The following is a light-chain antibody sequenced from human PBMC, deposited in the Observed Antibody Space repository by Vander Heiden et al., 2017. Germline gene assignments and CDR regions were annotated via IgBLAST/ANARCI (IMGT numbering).Light chain of an antibody. CDR1: ALPKQY. J-gene: IGLJ2*01. V-gene: IGLV3-25*03. CDR3: QSADSSGTYVV. Sequence: YELTQPPSVSASPGQTARITCSGDALPKQYAYWYQQKPGQAPVLVIYKDSERPSGIPERFSGSSSGTTVTLTISGVQAEDEADYYCQSADSSGTYVVFGGGTKLTVL. CDR2: KDS.